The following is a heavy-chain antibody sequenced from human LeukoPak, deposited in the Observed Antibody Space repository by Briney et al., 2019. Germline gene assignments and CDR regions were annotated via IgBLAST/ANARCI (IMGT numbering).Heavy chain of an antibody. CDR3: ARDHYYESSGYLDY. CDR2: ISYDGSNK. D-gene: IGHD3-22*01. CDR1: GFTFSSYA. V-gene: IGHV3-30*04. J-gene: IGHJ4*02. Sequence: GRSLRLSCAASGFTFSSYAMHWVRMAPGKGLEWVAVISYDGSNKYYADSVKGRFTISRDNSKNTLYLQMNSLRAEDTAVYYCARDHYYESSGYLDYWGQGTLVTVSS.